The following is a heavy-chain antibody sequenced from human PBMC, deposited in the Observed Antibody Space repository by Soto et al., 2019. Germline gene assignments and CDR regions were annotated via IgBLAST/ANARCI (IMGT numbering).Heavy chain of an antibody. J-gene: IGHJ6*02. CDR1: GFTFSSYA. CDR3: ARAAAGTGHYYYYGMDV. Sequence: EVQLVESGGSLVQPGGSLRLSCAASGFTFSSYAMHWVRQAPGKGLEYVSAISSDGGSTYYANSVKGRFTISRDNSKNTSHLQMGSLRREDIAVYYCARAAAGTGHYYYYGMDVWGQGTTVTVSS. D-gene: IGHD6-13*01. V-gene: IGHV3-64*01. CDR2: ISSDGGST.